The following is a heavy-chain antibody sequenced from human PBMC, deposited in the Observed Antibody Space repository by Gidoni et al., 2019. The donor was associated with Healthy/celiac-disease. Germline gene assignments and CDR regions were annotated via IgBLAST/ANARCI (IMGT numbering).Heavy chain of an antibody. CDR3: AFDI. J-gene: IGHJ3*02. CDR1: GFTFSSYA. V-gene: IGHV3-30-3*01. CDR2: ISYDGSNK. Sequence: QVQLVESGGGVVTPGRSLRHPCAASGFTFSSYAMHWVRQAPGKGLEWVAVISYDGSNKYYADSVKGRFTISRDNSKNTLYLQMNSLRAEDTAVYYCAFDIWGQGTMVTVSS.